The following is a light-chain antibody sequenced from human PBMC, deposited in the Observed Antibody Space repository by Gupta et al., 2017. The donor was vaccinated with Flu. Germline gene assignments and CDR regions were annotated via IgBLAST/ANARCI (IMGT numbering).Light chain of an antibody. V-gene: IGKV3-20*01. CDR1: DRGINSY. Sequence: GTSLSSPGGRTTLSCRASDRGINSYLAWYQQKPGKAPRLLIYGASSREPGIPDRFSGSGSGTDFTLTISRLEPEDFAAYICQQYGGSPPTFGHGTKVELK. CDR2: GAS. J-gene: IGKJ1*01. CDR3: QQYGGSPPT.